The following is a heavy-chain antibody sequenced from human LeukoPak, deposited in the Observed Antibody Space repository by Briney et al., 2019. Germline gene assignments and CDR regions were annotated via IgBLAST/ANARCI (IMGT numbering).Heavy chain of an antibody. CDR1: GGTFSSYA. Sequence: SVKVSCKASGGTFSSYAISWVRQAPGQGLEWMGGIIPIFGTASYAQKFQGRVTITADESTSAAYMELGSLRSEDTAVYYCARVSEKGYYYDSSGNPTRAFDIWGQGTMVTVSS. D-gene: IGHD3-22*01. J-gene: IGHJ3*02. V-gene: IGHV1-69*13. CDR2: IIPIFGTA. CDR3: ARVSEKGYYYDSSGNPTRAFDI.